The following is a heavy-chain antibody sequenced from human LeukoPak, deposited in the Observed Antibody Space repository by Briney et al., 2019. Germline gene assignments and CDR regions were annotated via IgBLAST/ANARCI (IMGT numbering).Heavy chain of an antibody. CDR2: ISSSGSTI. Sequence: GGSLRLSCAASGFTFSSYEMNWVRQAPGKGLEWVSYISSSGSTIYYADSVKGRFTISRDNAKNSLYLQMNSLRGEDTAVYYCARDKVGGSMAGSNLDYWGQGNLVTVSS. V-gene: IGHV3-48*03. CDR3: ARDKVGGSMAGSNLDY. D-gene: IGHD6-19*01. CDR1: GFTFSSYE. J-gene: IGHJ4*02.